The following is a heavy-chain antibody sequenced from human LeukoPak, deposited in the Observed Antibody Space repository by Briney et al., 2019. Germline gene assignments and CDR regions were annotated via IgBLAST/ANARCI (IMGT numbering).Heavy chain of an antibody. CDR1: GGSFSDHY. J-gene: IGHJ5*02. CDR2: INHSGST. V-gene: IGHV4-34*01. Sequence: SETLSLTCAVYGGSFSDHYWSWIRQPPGKGLEWIGEINHSGSTNYNPSLKSRVTISVDTSKNQFSLKLSSVTAADTAVYYCAQGHDYGDYLNWFDPWGQGTLVTVSS. CDR3: AQGHDYGDYLNWFDP. D-gene: IGHD4-17*01.